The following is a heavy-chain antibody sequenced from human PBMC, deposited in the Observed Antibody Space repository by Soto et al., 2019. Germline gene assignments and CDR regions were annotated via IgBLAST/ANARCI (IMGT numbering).Heavy chain of an antibody. CDR2: IVPMFGTA. V-gene: IGHV1-69*13. Sequence: SVKVSCKASGGTFSRYALSWVRQAPGQGPEWMGGIVPMFGTANSAQKFQGRVTITADESTSTAYMQLSSLRSEDTAVYYCARGVYYDSRGYYYFSWAHGTLVTVSS. J-gene: IGHJ5*01. CDR3: ARGVYYDSRGYYYFS. D-gene: IGHD3-22*01. CDR1: GGTFSRYA.